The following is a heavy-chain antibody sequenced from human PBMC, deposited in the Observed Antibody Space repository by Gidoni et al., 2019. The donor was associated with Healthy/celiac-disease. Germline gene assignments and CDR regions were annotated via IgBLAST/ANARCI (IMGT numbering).Heavy chain of an antibody. D-gene: IGHD3-10*01. CDR3: ARAMVWGALDY. Sequence: QLQLQESGPGLVKPSETLSLTCTVSGGSISSSSYYWGWIRQPPGKGLEWIGSIYYSGSTYYNPSLKSRVTISVDTSKNQFSLKLSSVTAADTAVYYCARAMVWGALDYWGQGTLVTVSS. CDR1: GGSISSSSYY. J-gene: IGHJ4*02. CDR2: IYYSGST. V-gene: IGHV4-39*01.